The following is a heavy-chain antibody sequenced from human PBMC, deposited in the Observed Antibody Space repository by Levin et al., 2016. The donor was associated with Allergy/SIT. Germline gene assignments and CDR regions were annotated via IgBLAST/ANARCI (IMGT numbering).Heavy chain of an antibody. D-gene: IGHD6-19*01. CDR2: IIPILGIA. V-gene: IGHV1-69*04. CDR1: GGTFSSYA. Sequence: SVKVSCKASGGTFSSYAISWVRQAPGQGLEWMGRIIPILGIANYAQKFQGRVTITADKSTSTAYMELSSLRSEDTAVYYCARGVSSGTYYYGMDVWGQGTTVTVSS. J-gene: IGHJ6*02. CDR3: ARGVSSGTYYYGMDV.